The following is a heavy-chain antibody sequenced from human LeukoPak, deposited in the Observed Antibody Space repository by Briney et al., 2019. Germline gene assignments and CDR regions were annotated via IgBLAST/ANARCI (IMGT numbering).Heavy chain of an antibody. CDR2: INHSGST. CDR3: AREAQTSPYYYYYMDV. Sequence: SETLSLTCGVYGGSFRGYYWSWIRQPPGKGLEWIGEINHSGSTNYNPSLKSRVTISVDTSKNQFSLKLSSVTAADTAVYYCAREAQTSPYYYYYMDVWGKGTTVTISS. J-gene: IGHJ6*03. CDR1: GGSFRGYY. V-gene: IGHV4-34*01.